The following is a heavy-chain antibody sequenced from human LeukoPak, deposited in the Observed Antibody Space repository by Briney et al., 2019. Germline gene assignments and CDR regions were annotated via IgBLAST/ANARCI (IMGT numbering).Heavy chain of an antibody. CDR3: ASDSSGWYYFDY. Sequence: GRSLRLSCAASGFTFSSYGMHWVRQAPGKGLEWVAVIWYDGSNKYYADSVKGRFTISRDNSKNTLYLQMNSLRAEDTAAYYCASDSSGWYYFDYWGQGTLVTVSS. CDR1: GFTFSSYG. CDR2: IWYDGSNK. D-gene: IGHD6-19*01. J-gene: IGHJ4*02. V-gene: IGHV3-33*01.